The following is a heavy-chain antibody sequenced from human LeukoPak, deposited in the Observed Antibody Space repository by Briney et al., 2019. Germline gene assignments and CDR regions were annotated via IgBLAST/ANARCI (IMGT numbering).Heavy chain of an antibody. CDR3: ARSNIAARHYFDY. D-gene: IGHD6-6*01. CDR1: GFTFSDYY. Sequence: PGRSLRLSCAASGFTFSDYYMSWIRQAPGKGLEWVSYISSSGSTIYYADSVKGRFTISRDNAKNSLYLQMNSLRAEDTAVYYCARSNIAARHYFDYWGQGTLVTVSS. J-gene: IGHJ4*02. CDR2: ISSSGSTI. V-gene: IGHV3-11*01.